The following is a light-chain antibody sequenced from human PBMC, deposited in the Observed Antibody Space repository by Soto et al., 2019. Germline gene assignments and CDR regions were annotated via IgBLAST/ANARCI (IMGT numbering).Light chain of an antibody. CDR1: QTISSW. CDR2: KAS. Sequence: DIQMTQSPSTLSGSVGDRVTITCRASQTISSWLAWYQQKPGKAPKLLIYKASTLKSGLPSRFSGSGSGTEFTLTISSLPPDDFATYYCQHYNSYSEAFGQGTKVELK. V-gene: IGKV1-5*03. CDR3: QHYNSYSEA. J-gene: IGKJ1*01.